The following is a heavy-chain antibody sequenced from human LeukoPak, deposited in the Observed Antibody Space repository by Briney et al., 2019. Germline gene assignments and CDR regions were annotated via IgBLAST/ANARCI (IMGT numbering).Heavy chain of an antibody. CDR2: ISPYDGNT. Sequence: ASVKVSCKASNYTFASYGLSWVRQAPGQGLQWVGWISPYDGNTDYAQRFQARVTMTIDRATRTVYMGLKRLRLDDTAVYYCVRVWRPNAVDRGMTYSYFNALDVWGQGTTVIVSS. CDR1: NYTFASYG. CDR3: VRVWRPNAVDRGMTYSYFNALDV. J-gene: IGHJ6*02. D-gene: IGHD1-1*01. V-gene: IGHV1-18*01.